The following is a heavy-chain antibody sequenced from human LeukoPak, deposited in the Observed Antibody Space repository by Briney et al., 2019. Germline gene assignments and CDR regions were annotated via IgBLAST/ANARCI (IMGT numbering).Heavy chain of an antibody. CDR2: ISTNSDIR. J-gene: IGHJ5*02. CDR1: GYTFTNYG. CDR3: ARDWDAMNNCFDP. Sequence: ASVRVSCKASGYTFTNYGISWVRQAPGQGLEWMGWISTNSDIRTYAQTLQGRFTMTTDTATTTAYMELNNLTFDDTAVYYCARDWDAMNNCFDPWGQGTPVTVSS. V-gene: IGHV1-18*01. D-gene: IGHD1-26*01.